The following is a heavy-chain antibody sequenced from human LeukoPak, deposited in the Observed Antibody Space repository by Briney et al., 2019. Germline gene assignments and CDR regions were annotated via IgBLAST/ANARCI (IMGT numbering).Heavy chain of an antibody. CDR3: AIYECGRVKAKFDY. D-gene: IGHD2-21*01. J-gene: IGHJ4*02. Sequence: PSETLSLTPTVSVGSTSGYFWNWIRQPPGKGLGWIGYTLYSGSTNFTPSLKTRVAMSLDTSKNQISLKLSSVTAADTAGYYFAIYECGRVKAKFDYCGQGTLVSVSS. CDR1: VGSTSGYF. CDR2: TLYSGST. V-gene: IGHV4-59*01.